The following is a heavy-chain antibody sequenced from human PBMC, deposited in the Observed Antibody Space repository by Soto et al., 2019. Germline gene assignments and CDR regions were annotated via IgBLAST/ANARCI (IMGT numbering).Heavy chain of an antibody. V-gene: IGHV3-21*01. J-gene: IGHJ2*01. CDR1: GFTFSSYS. CDR3: ARGGGLRYYDSSGYSITNWYFDL. Sequence: AGGSLRLSCAASGFTFSSYSMNWVRQAPGKGLEWVSSISSSSSYIYYADSVKGRFTISRDNAKNSLYLQMNSLRAEDTAVYYCARGGGLRYYDSSGYSITNWYFDLWGRGTLVTVSS. CDR2: ISSSSSYI. D-gene: IGHD3-22*01.